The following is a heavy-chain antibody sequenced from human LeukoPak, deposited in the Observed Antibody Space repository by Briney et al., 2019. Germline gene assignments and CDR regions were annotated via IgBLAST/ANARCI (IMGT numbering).Heavy chain of an antibody. CDR3: ARVKGYYYDSSGNFDY. CDR1: GGSSSSYY. D-gene: IGHD3-22*01. V-gene: IGHV4-59*01. Sequence: SETLSLTCTVSGGSSSSYYWSWIRQPPGKGLDWIGYIYYSGSTNYNPSLKSRVTISVDTSKNQFSLKLSSVTAADTAVYYCARVKGYYYDSSGNFDYWGQGTLVTVSS. J-gene: IGHJ4*02. CDR2: IYYSGST.